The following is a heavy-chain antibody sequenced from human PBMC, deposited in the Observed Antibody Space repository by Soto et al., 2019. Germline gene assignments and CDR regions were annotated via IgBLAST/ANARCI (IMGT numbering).Heavy chain of an antibody. CDR1: GFTFSNYA. V-gene: IGHV3-23*01. CDR2: ISGSGVNT. CDR3: AKDQRYSHGYLGDGIFDI. J-gene: IGHJ3*02. Sequence: EVQLLESGGGLVQPGGSLRLSCAASGFTFSNYAMTWVRQAPGKGLEWVSTISGSGVNTYYTDSVKGRFTISRDNSKNTLFLQMNSLRAEDTALYYCAKDQRYSHGYLGDGIFDIWGQGTLVTVSS. D-gene: IGHD5-18*01.